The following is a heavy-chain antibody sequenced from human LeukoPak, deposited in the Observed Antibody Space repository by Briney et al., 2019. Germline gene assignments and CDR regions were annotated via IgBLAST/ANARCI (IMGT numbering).Heavy chain of an antibody. D-gene: IGHD5-12*01. Sequence: SETLSLTCTVSGGSISSSSYYWGWLRQPPGKGLEWIGSIYYSGSTYYNPSLKSRVTISVDTSKNQFSLKLSSVTAADTAVYYCARQTGRLRNPAFDYWGQGTLVTVSS. CDR3: ARQTGRLRNPAFDY. V-gene: IGHV4-39*01. CDR1: GGSISSSSYY. J-gene: IGHJ4*02. CDR2: IYYSGST.